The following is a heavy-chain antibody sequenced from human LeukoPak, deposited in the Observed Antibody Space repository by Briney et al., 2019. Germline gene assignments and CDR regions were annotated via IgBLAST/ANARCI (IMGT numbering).Heavy chain of an antibody. CDR3: GTRAY. Sequence: GGSLRLSCAASGFTFKTYWMIWVRRPPGKGLEWVANINQDGSEKYYVDSVKGRFTVSRDNAKNSLYLQLNSLRAEDTAVYHCGTRAYWGQGTLVTVSS. CDR2: INQDGSEK. J-gene: IGHJ4*02. CDR1: GFTFKTYW. V-gene: IGHV3-7*01.